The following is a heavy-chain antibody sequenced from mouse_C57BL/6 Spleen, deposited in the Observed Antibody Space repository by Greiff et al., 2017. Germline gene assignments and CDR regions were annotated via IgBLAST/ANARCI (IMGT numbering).Heavy chain of an antibody. J-gene: IGHJ3*01. D-gene: IGHD4-1*01. CDR1: GFSLSTFGMG. CDR3: ARMGTGTGAWFAY. V-gene: IGHV8-8*01. Sequence: ESGPGILQPSQTLSLTCSFSGFSLSTFGMGVGWIRPPSGKGLEWLAHIWWDDDKYYNPALKSRLTISKDTSKNHVFLKIANVDTADTATYYCARMGTGTGAWFAYWGQGTLVTVSA. CDR2: IWWDDDK.